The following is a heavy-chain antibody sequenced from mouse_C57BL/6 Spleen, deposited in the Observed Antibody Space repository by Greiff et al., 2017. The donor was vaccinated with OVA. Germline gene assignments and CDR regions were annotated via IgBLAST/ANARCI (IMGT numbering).Heavy chain of an antibody. CDR3: ARHNYYSNYGWYFDV. CDR1: GFTFSSYG. J-gene: IGHJ1*03. CDR2: ISSGGSYT. D-gene: IGHD2-5*01. V-gene: IGHV5-6*01. Sequence: EVMLVESGGDLVKPGGSLKLSCAASGFTFSSYGMSWVRQTPDKRLEWVATISSGGSYTYYPDSVKGRFTISRDNAKNTLYLQMSSLKSEDTAMYDCARHNYYSNYGWYFDVWGTGTTVTVSS.